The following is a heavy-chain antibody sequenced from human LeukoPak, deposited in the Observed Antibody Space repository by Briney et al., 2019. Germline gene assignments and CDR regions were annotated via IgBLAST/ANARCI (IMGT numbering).Heavy chain of an antibody. Sequence: ASVKVSCKASGYTFTGYYMHWVRQAPEQGLEWMGWINPNSGGTNYAQKLQGRVTMTTDTSTSTAYMELRSLRSDDTAVYYCARDRAVAEAFDIWGQGTMVTVSS. CDR3: ARDRAVAEAFDI. J-gene: IGHJ3*02. D-gene: IGHD6-19*01. V-gene: IGHV1-2*02. CDR2: INPNSGGT. CDR1: GYTFTGYY.